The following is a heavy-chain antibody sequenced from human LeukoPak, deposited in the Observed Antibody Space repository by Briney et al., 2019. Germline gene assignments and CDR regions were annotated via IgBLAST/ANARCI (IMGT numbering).Heavy chain of an antibody. J-gene: IGHJ1*01. CDR3: ARDYTLTLGSTTYFQH. V-gene: IGHV7-4-1*02. D-gene: IGHD2/OR15-2a*01. Sequence: ASVKVSCKASGYTFTTFGISWVRQAPGQGLELMGWINTNTGNPTYAQGFTGRFVFSLDTSVSTAYLQISSLKAEDTAVYYCARDYTLTLGSTTYFQHWGQGTLVTVSS. CDR2: INTNTGNP. CDR1: GYTFTTFG.